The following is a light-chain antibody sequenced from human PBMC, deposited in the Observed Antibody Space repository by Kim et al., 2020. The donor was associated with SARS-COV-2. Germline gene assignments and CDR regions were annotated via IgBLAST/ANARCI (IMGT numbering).Light chain of an antibody. Sequence: GQSVTVSFTGTSNDIGSYDIVSWYQQLPGRAPKVVIYEVSKRPSGISSRFSGSKSGNTASLSISGLQTEDEADYSCCSYAGSGTWVFGGGTQLTVL. V-gene: IGLV2-23*02. CDR3: CSYAGSGTWV. CDR2: EVS. CDR1: SNDIGSYDI. J-gene: IGLJ2*01.